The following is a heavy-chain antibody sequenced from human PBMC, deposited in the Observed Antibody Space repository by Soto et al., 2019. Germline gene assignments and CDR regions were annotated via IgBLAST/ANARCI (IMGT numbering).Heavy chain of an antibody. V-gene: IGHV1-2*02. CDR2: INPNSGGT. CDR3: ARTYGSGSRSASPSDY. J-gene: IGHJ4*02. CDR1: GYTFTGYY. D-gene: IGHD3-10*01. Sequence: ASVKVSCKASGYTFTGYYMHWVRQAPGQGLEWMGWINPNSGGTNYAQMFQGRVTMTRDTSISTAYTELSRLRSDDTAVYYCARTYGSGSRSASPSDYWGQGTLVTVSS.